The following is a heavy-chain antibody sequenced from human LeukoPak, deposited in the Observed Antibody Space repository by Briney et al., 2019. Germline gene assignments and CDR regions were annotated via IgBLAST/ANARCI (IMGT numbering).Heavy chain of an antibody. J-gene: IGHJ5*02. Sequence: SSETLSLTCAVYGGSFSGYYWSWIRQPPGKGLEWIGEINHSGSTNYNPSLKSRVTISVDTSKNQFSLKLSSVTAADTAVYYCARGDNWTQLHYGTWFDPWGQGTLVTVSS. V-gene: IGHV4-34*01. D-gene: IGHD5-18*01. CDR3: ARGDNWTQLHYGTWFDP. CDR2: INHSGST. CDR1: GGSFSGYY.